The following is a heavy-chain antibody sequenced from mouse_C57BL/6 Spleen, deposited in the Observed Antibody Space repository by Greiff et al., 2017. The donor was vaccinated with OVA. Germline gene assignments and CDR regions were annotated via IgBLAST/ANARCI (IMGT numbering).Heavy chain of an antibody. V-gene: IGHV5-17*01. Sequence: EVQLVESGGGLVKPGGSLKLSCAASGFTFSDYGMHWVRQAPEKGLEWVAYISSGSSTIYYADTVKGRFTISRDNAKNTLFLQMTSLRSEDTAMYYCARGYGSSLYFDVWGTGTPVTVSS. CDR1: GFTFSDYG. J-gene: IGHJ1*03. CDR3: ARGYGSSLYFDV. D-gene: IGHD1-1*01. CDR2: ISSGSSTI.